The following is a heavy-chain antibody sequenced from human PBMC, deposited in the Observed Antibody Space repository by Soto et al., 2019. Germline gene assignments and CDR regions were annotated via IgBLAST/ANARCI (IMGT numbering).Heavy chain of an antibody. CDR1: GFTFGSYS. CDR3: ARVRYSSSWELDYYYYGMDV. V-gene: IGHV3-48*02. Sequence: PGGSLRLSCAGSGFTFGSYSINWVRQAPGKGLEWVSYISSSSTIYYADSVKGRFTISRDNAKNSLYLQMNSLRDEDTAVYYCARVRYSSSWELDYYYYGMDVWGQGTTVTVSS. CDR2: ISSSSTI. J-gene: IGHJ6*02. D-gene: IGHD6-13*01.